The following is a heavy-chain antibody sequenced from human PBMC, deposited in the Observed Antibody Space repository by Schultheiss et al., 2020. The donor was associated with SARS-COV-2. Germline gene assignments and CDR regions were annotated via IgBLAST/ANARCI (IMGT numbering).Heavy chain of an antibody. J-gene: IGHJ6*02. CDR1: GFTFSDYY. D-gene: IGHD6-19*01. V-gene: IGHV3-33*08. CDR3: ARGRSSGWLSDYYGIDV. Sequence: GGSLRLSCAASGFTFSDYYMRWIRQAPGKGLEWVAVIWYDGSNKYYADSVKGRFTISRDNAKNSLYLQMNSLRAEDTAVYYCARGRSSGWLSDYYGIDVWGQGTTVTVSS. CDR2: IWYDGSNK.